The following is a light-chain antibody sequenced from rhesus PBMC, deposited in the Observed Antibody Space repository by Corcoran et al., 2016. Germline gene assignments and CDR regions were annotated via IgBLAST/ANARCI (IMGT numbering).Light chain of an antibody. V-gene: IGKV3-40*03. J-gene: IGKJ2*01. Sequence: EIVMTQSPATLSLSPGETATLSCRASESVGSYLAWYQQKPGQAPKLPVHSAYFRAPGIPDRFSGSGSRTDFTLTISSLPPEDFATYYCQQHNSYPYSFGQGTKVEIK. CDR3: QQHNSYPYS. CDR1: ESVGSY. CDR2: SAY.